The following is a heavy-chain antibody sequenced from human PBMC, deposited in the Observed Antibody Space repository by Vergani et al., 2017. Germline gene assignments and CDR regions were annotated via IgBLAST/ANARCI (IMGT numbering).Heavy chain of an antibody. CDR2: IYPGDSDT. D-gene: IGHD1-26*01. Sequence: EVQLLESGGGLVQPGGSLRLSCAASGFTFSSYSMNWVRQAPGKGLEWMGIIYPGDSDTRYSPSFQGQVTISADKSISTAYLQWSSLKASDTAMYYCARHSGSRNYYYYGMDVWGQGTTVTVSS. CDR3: ARHSGSRNYYYYGMDV. J-gene: IGHJ6*02. V-gene: IGHV5-51*01. CDR1: GFTFSSYS.